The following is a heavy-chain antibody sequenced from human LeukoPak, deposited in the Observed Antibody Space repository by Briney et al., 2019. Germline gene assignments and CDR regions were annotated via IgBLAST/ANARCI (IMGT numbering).Heavy chain of an antibody. CDR1: GFTFSSYS. V-gene: IGHV3-48*01. CDR2: ISSSSCTI. Sequence: GXXLRLSCAASGFTFSSYSMNWVRQAPGKGVEWVLYISSSSCTIYYADSVKGRFTISRDNAKNSLYLQMNSLRAEDTAVYYCARDLCSSTSCYPDYWGQGTLVTVSS. CDR3: ARDLCSSTSCYPDY. D-gene: IGHD2-2*01. J-gene: IGHJ4*02.